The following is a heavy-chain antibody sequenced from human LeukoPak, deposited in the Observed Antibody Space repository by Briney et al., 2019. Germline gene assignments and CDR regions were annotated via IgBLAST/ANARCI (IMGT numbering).Heavy chain of an antibody. CDR2: ISGSGGNT. V-gene: IGHV3-23*01. J-gene: IGHJ3*02. Sequence: PGGSLRLSCAASGFTFSSYAMSWVRQAPGKGLEWVSAISGSGGNTYYADSVKGRFTISRDNSKNTLYLQMNSLRAEDTAVYYCAKPPCYGDYPNDAFDIWGQGTVVTVSS. CDR3: AKPPCYGDYPNDAFDI. D-gene: IGHD4-17*01. CDR1: GFTFSSYA.